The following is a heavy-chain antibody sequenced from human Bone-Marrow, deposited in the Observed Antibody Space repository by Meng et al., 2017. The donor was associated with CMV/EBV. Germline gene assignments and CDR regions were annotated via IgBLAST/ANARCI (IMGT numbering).Heavy chain of an antibody. D-gene: IGHD1-7*01. V-gene: IGHV1-2*02. CDR3: ARDRGTLENWNYELTD. CDR2: INPNSGGT. Sequence: ASVKVSCKASGYTFTGYYMHWVRQAPGQGLEWMGWINPNSGGTNYAQKFQGRVTMTRDTSISTAYMELSRLRSDDTAVYYCARDRGTLENWNYELTDWGQGTLVTVAS. J-gene: IGHJ4*02. CDR1: GYTFTGYY.